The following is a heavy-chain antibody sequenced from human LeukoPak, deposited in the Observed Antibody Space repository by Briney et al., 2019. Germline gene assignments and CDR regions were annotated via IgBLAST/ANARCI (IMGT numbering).Heavy chain of an antibody. D-gene: IGHD4-23*01. Sequence: GGSLRLSCAASGFTFSNYCMSWVRQAPGKGLEWVSSINHDGSHKYYADSVKGRFTISRDNAKNSLYLQMNSLRAEDTAVYYCSRDTVAQCLVSINYFDYWGQGTLVTVSS. V-gene: IGHV3-7*01. J-gene: IGHJ4*02. CDR1: GFTFSNYC. CDR2: INHDGSHK. CDR3: SRDTVAQCLVSINYFDY.